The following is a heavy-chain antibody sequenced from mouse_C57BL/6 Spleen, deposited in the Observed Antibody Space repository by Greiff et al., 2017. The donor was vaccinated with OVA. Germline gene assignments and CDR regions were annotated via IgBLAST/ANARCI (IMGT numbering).Heavy chain of an antibody. CDR1: GFTFSDYY. D-gene: IGHD1-1*01. V-gene: IGHV5-16*01. CDR2: INYDGSST. J-gene: IGHJ1*03. CDR3: ARGTVVARDWYFDV. Sequence: EVMLVESEGGLVQPGSSMKLSCTASGFTFSDYYMAWVRQVPEKGLEWVANINYDGSSTYYLDSLKSRFIISRDNAKNILYLQMSSLKSEDTATYYCARGTVVARDWYFDVWGTGTTVTVSS.